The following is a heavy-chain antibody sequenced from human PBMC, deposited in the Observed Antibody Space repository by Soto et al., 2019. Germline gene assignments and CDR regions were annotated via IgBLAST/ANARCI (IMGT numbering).Heavy chain of an antibody. CDR1: GGSISSGGYY. CDR3: ARDEFNDSKGAFDI. V-gene: IGHV4-31*03. D-gene: IGHD2-15*01. CDR2: IYYSGST. J-gene: IGHJ3*02. Sequence: SETLSLTCTVSGGSISSGGYYWSWIRQHPGKGLEWIGYIYYSGSTYYNPSLKSRVTISVDTSKNQFSLKLSSVTAADTAVYYCARDEFNDSKGAFDIWGQGTMVTVSS.